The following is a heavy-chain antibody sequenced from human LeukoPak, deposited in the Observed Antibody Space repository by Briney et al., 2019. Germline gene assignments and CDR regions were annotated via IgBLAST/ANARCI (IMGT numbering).Heavy chain of an antibody. V-gene: IGHV3-23*01. CDR3: ATGSIAVAGRDY. CDR1: GFTFNNYA. Sequence: PGGSLRLSCAASGFTFNNYAMSWVRQAPGKGLEWVSSISGSGGSTYYADSVKGRFTISRDNSKNTLYLQMNSLRPEDTAVYYCATGSIAVAGRDYWGQGTLVTVSS. D-gene: IGHD6-19*01. J-gene: IGHJ4*02. CDR2: ISGSGGST.